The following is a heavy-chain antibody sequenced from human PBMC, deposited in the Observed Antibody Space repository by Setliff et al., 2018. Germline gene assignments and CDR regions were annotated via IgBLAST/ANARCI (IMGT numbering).Heavy chain of an antibody. V-gene: IGHV1-69*06. J-gene: IGHJ6*03. Sequence: GASVKVSCKASGGIFNSFSITWVRQAPGQGLEWMGRIIPLFETTNYVEKFQGRVTITADKSTSTAYMELSRLTSEDTAVYYCALEYSNSSPTDYYYMDVWGKGTTVTV. CDR2: IIPLFETT. CDR3: ALEYSNSSPTDYYYMDV. D-gene: IGHD6-6*01. CDR1: GGIFNSFS.